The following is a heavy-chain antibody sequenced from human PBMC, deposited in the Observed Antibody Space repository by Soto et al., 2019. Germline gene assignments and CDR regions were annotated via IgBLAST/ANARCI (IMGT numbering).Heavy chain of an antibody. CDR1: GFTFRDFA. V-gene: IGHV3-49*03. CDR2: IRSNIYDGTT. D-gene: IGHD2-15*01. J-gene: IGHJ4*02. CDR3: TRVSPDCSDGSCYPLN. Sequence: GGSQRLSCIASGFTFRDFAISWFRQDTGKGLQWVSFIRSNIYDGTTEYAPSVRGRFTISRDDSKTVAYLQMNSLEAGDTGVYYCTRVSPDCSDGSCYPLNWGQGTLVTVSS.